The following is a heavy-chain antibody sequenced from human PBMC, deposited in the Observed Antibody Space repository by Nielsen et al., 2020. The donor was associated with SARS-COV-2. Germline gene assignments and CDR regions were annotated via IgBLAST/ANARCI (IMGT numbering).Heavy chain of an antibody. CDR3: AGVWNYDFNYYYMDV. J-gene: IGHJ6*03. D-gene: IGHD1-7*01. Sequence: SVKVSCKASGGTFSSYALSWVRQAPGQGLEWMGGIIPIFGTANYAQKLQGRVTITADESTSTAYMELSSLRSEDTAMYYCAGVWNYDFNYYYMDVWGKGTTVTVSS. V-gene: IGHV1-69*13. CDR2: IIPIFGTA. CDR1: GGTFSSYA.